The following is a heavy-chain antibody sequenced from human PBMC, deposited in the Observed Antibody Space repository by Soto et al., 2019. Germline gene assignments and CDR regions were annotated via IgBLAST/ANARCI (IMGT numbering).Heavy chain of an antibody. J-gene: IGHJ4*02. CDR1: GGSISSGGYY. D-gene: IGHD3-22*01. V-gene: IGHV4-31*01. Sequence: QVQLQESGPGLVKPSQTLSLTCTVSGGSISSGGYYWSWVRQHPGKGLEWIGYIHYSGSTYYNPSLQSLIIVSVDTSKKQFSLNLGSVTAADTAVYYCASGMIVVARQPLTYWGQGTLVTVSS. CDR3: ASGMIVVARQPLTY. CDR2: IHYSGST.